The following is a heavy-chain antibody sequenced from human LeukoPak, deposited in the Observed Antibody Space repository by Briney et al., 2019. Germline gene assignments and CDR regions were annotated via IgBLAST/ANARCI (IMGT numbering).Heavy chain of an antibody. CDR1: SGSIISYY. D-gene: IGHD5-24*01. CDR3: PRHNKVEPTFAY. CDR2: ILYSGTT. V-gene: IGHV4-59*08. Sequence: SETLSLTCTVSSGSIISYYWSWIRQPPGKGLEWMGYILYSGTTNYNPSLQSRVTISVDTSKSQFSLKLSSVTAADTAVYYCPRHNKVEPTFAYWGQGTLVTVSS. J-gene: IGHJ4*02.